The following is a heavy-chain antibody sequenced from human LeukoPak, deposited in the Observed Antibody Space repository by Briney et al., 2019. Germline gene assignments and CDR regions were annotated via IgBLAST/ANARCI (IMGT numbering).Heavy chain of an antibody. V-gene: IGHV4-34*01. D-gene: IGHD3-22*01. J-gene: IGHJ6*03. Sequence: SETLSLTCAVYGGSFSDYYWTWIRQTPGKGLEWIGEMSPSGSSNYNSSLKSRVTISVDTSKNQFSLKLRSVTAADTAVYYCARGRQDVNMILVVMAGVSYYLDVWSKGTTVTVS. CDR3: ARGRQDVNMILVVMAGVSYYLDV. CDR1: GGSFSDYY. CDR2: MSPSGSS.